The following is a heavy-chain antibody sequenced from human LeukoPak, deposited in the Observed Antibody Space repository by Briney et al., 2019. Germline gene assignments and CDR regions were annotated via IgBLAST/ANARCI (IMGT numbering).Heavy chain of an antibody. D-gene: IGHD1-26*01. Sequence: ASVKVSCKASGYTFTSYDINWVRQAPGQGLEWLGRINPNSGDTNYAQKFQGRVTMTRDTSISTAYMELTRLRPDDTAVYYCARRSGRYSYYFDYWGQGTLVTVSS. V-gene: IGHV1-2*06. CDR3: ARRSGRYSYYFDY. CDR2: INPNSGDT. CDR1: GYTFTSYD. J-gene: IGHJ4*02.